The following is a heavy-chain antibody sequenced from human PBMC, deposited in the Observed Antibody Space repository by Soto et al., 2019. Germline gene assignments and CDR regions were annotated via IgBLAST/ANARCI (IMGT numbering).Heavy chain of an antibody. V-gene: IGHV1-69*06. CDR3: ARTYVVVVAATPPHGMDV. CDR2: IIPIFGTA. D-gene: IGHD2-15*01. CDR1: GGTFSSYA. Sequence: QVQLVQSGAEVKKPESSVKVSCKASGGTFSSYAISWVRQAPGQVLEWMGGIIPIFGTANYAQKFQGRVTITADKSTSTAYMELSSLRSEDTAVYYCARTYVVVVAATPPHGMDVWGQGTTVTVSS. J-gene: IGHJ6*02.